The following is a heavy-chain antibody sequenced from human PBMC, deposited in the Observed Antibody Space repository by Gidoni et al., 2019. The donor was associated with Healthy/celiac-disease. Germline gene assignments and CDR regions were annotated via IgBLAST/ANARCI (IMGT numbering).Heavy chain of an antibody. V-gene: IGHV4-61*02. D-gene: IGHD6-19*01. CDR3: AREGIAVDY. CDR1: GGSIRSGSYY. J-gene: IGHJ4*02. Sequence: QVQLPDSGPGLVKPSQTLSLTSTVSGGSIRSGSYYWSWIRQSAVKGLALIGSIYTTGSTNYNPSLKSRVTISVDTSKNQFSLKLSSVTAADTAVYYCAREGIAVDYWGQGTLVTVSS. CDR2: IYTTGST.